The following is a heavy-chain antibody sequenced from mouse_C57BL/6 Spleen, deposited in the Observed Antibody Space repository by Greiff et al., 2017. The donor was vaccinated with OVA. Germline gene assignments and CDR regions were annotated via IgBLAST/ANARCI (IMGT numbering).Heavy chain of an antibody. CDR1: GFNIKDYY. J-gene: IGHJ2*01. V-gene: IGHV14-1*01. D-gene: IGHD2-3*01. CDR3: TTEAGYLSSYYSDY. CDR2: IDPEDGGT. Sequence: EVKLMESGAELVRPGASVKLSCTASGFNIKDYYMHWGKQRPEQGLEWIGRIDPEDGGTGYAPKFQGKATMTADTSSNTAYLQLSSLTSEDTAVYYCTTEAGYLSSYYSDYWGQGTTLTVSS.